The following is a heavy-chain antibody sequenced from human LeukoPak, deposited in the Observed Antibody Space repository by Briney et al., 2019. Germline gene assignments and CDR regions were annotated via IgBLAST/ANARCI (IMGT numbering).Heavy chain of an antibody. D-gene: IGHD3-10*02. J-gene: IGHJ5*02. Sequence: SETLSLTCTVSGGSISSGSYYWSWIRQPAGKGLEWIGRINSSGSTNYNPSLKSRVTISVDTSKNQFSLKLTSVTAADTALYYCVREVCSQNRFDPWGQGALVTVSS. V-gene: IGHV4-61*02. CDR3: VREVCSQNRFDP. CDR1: GGSISSGSYY. CDR2: INSSGST.